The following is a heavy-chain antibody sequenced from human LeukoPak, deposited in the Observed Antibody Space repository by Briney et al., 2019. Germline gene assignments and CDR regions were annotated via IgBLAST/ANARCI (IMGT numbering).Heavy chain of an antibody. Sequence: ASVKVSCKASGYTFTGYYMHWVRQAPGQGLEWMGWINPNSGGTNYAQKFQGRVTMTRDTSISTAYMELSRLRSDDTAVYYCARETVTTPVPYYWGQGTLVTVSS. D-gene: IGHD4-17*01. V-gene: IGHV1-2*02. CDR1: GYTFTGYY. CDR3: ARETVTTPVPYY. CDR2: INPNSGGT. J-gene: IGHJ4*02.